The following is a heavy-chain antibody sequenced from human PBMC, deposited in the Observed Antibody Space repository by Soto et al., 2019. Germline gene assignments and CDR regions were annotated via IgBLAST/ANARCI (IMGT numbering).Heavy chain of an antibody. CDR3: ARGYSGYEPGAFDI. CDR2: IIPILGMA. Sequence: SMKVSCKASGGTFSSYTISWVRQAPGQGLEWMGRIIPILGMANYAQKFQGRVTITADKSTSTAYMELSSLRSEDTAVYYCARGYSGYEPGAFDIWGQGTMVTVSS. CDR1: GGTFSSYT. J-gene: IGHJ3*02. D-gene: IGHD5-12*01. V-gene: IGHV1-69*02.